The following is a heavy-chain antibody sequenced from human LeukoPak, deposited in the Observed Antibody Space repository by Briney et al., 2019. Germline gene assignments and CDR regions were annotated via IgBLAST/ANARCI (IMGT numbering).Heavy chain of an antibody. CDR2: ISSRSTFI. J-gene: IGHJ6*02. Sequence: GGSLRLSCAASGFTFSSYWMSWVRQAPGKGLEWVSSISSRSTFIYYADSVKGRFTISRDNAKNSLSLQMTSLGADDTAVYYCARDALYGGYDSDPYYYYYYGVDVWGQGTPVTVSS. CDR1: GFTFSSYW. V-gene: IGHV3-21*01. CDR3: ARDALYGGYDSDPYYYYYYGVDV. D-gene: IGHD5-12*01.